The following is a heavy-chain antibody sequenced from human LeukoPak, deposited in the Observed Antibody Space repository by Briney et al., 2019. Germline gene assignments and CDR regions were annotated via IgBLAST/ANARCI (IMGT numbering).Heavy chain of an antibody. CDR3: AREWSFPDY. J-gene: IGHJ4*02. Sequence: PSETLSLTCTVSGGSISSSRYYWGWIRQPPGKGLEWIGSIYYSGSTYYNPSLKSRVTISVDTSKNQFSLKLSSVTAADTAVYYCAREWSFPDYWGQGTLVTVSS. V-gene: IGHV4-39*07. CDR2: IYYSGST. D-gene: IGHD2-15*01. CDR1: GGSISSSRYY.